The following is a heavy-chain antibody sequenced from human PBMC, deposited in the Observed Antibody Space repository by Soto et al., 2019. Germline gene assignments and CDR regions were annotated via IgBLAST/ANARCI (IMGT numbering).Heavy chain of an antibody. D-gene: IGHD2-8*01. CDR3: RHGHYPGY. CDR2: ISSGGGTT. V-gene: IGHV3-48*03. CDR1: GLTCSSYE. Sequence: GGFLRLSCAASGLTCSSYEMNWVRQAPGKGLEWVSYISSGGGTTYYADSVKGRFTISRDNAKNSLFLQMNSLRVEDTAVYYCRHGHYPGYSSQGTLVPVSS. J-gene: IGHJ4*02.